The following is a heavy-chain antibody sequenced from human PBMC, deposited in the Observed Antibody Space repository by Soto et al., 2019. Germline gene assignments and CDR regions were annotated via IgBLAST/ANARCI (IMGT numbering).Heavy chain of an antibody. CDR1: GYTFTNRG. CDR2: ISPYNGDT. D-gene: IGHD6-13*01. CDR3: ARGGISSSEGLDY. V-gene: IGHV1-18*01. J-gene: IGHJ4*02. Sequence: ASVKVSCKASGYTFTNRGISWVRQAPGEGLEWMGWISPYNGDTNNAQKFQGRVTMTTDTPTNTGFMELTRLTSDDTAVYYCARGGISSSEGLDYWGQGTLVTVSS.